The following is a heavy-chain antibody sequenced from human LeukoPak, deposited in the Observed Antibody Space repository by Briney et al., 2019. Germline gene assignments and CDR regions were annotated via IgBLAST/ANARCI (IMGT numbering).Heavy chain of an antibody. CDR1: GFTFSSYS. CDR2: ISSSSSYI. D-gene: IGHD5-24*01. Sequence: GGSLRLSCAASGFTFSSYSMNWVHQAPGKGLEWVSSISSSSSYIYYADSVKGRFTISRDNAKNSLYLQMNSLRAEDTAVYYCARETPRRGETRDGYRWGQGTVVTVST. J-gene: IGHJ4*02. CDR3: ARETPRRGETRDGYR. V-gene: IGHV3-21*01.